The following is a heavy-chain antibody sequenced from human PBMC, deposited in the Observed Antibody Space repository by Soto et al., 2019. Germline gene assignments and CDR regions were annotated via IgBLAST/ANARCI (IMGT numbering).Heavy chain of an antibody. D-gene: IGHD3-3*01. CDR1: GGSFSGYY. J-gene: IGHJ4*02. Sequence: PSETLSLTCAVYGGSFSGYYWSWIRQPPGKGLEWIGEINHSGSTNYNPSLKSRVTISVDKSKNQFSLKLSSVTAADTAVYYCASSNRYTYYDFRSGYLGWGQGTLVTVSS. V-gene: IGHV4-34*01. CDR3: ASSNRYTYYDFRSGYLG. CDR2: INHSGST.